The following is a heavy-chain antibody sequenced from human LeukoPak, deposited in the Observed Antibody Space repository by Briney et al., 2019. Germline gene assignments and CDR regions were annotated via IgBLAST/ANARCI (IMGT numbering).Heavy chain of an antibody. J-gene: IGHJ4*02. D-gene: IGHD1-26*01. CDR3: AREIKWEQPDY. V-gene: IGHV1-46*01. CDR2: INPSGGST. CDR1: GYTFTSYY. Sequence: ASVKVSCKASGYTFTSYYMHWMRQAPGQGLEWMGIINPSGGSTSYAQKFQGRVTMTRDTSTSTVYMELSSLRSEDTAVYYCAREIKWEQPDYWGQGTLVTVSS.